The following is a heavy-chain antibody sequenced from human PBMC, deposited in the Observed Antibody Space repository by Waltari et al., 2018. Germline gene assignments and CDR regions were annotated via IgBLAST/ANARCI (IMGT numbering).Heavy chain of an antibody. V-gene: IGHV1-69-2*01. CDR2: VDPEDGET. CDR1: GYTFTDYY. Sequence: EVQLVQSGAEVKKPGATVKISCKASGYTFTDYYMHWVQQAPGKGLEWMGRVDPEDGETIYAEKFQGRVTISVDTSKNQFSLKLSSVTAADTAVYYCARDQANWGQGTLVTVSS. CDR3: ARDQAN. J-gene: IGHJ4*02.